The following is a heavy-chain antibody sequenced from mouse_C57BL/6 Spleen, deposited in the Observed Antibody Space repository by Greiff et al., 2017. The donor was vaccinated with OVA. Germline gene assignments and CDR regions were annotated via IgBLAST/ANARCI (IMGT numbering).Heavy chain of an antibody. J-gene: IGHJ2*01. CDR1: GFTFSSYG. V-gene: IGHV5-6*01. CDR2: ISSGGSYT. Sequence: EVQVVESGGDLVKPGGSLKLSCAASGFTFSSYGMSWVRQTPDKRLEWVATISSGGSYTYYPDSVKGRFTISRDNAKNTLYLQMSSLKSEDTAMYYGARREDYYGPFDYWGQGTTLTVSS. D-gene: IGHD1-2*01. CDR3: ARREDYYGPFDY.